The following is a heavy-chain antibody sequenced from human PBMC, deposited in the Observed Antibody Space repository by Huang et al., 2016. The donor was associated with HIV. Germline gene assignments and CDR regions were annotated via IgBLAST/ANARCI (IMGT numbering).Heavy chain of an antibody. V-gene: IGHV3-74*01. CDR3: ARGTRLTWLWYFDL. Sequence: EVQLVESGGGLVQPGGSLRLSCAASGFTFSSYWMHCVRQAPGKGRVWVSDMNGDGSSTNYADSVKGRFTISRDNAKNTLYVQVNSLRAEDTAVYYCARGTRLTWLWYFDLWGRGTLVIVSS. CDR2: MNGDGSST. CDR1: GFTFSSYW. D-gene: IGHD7-27*01. J-gene: IGHJ2*01.